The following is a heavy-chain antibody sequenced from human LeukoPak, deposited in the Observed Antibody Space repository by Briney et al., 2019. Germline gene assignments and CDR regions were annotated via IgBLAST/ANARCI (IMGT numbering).Heavy chain of an antibody. CDR1: GYSISSSYW. J-gene: IGHJ4*02. D-gene: IGHD1-14*01. CDR2: IYYSGRT. CDR3: ARKPDGHFPFDY. Sequence: SETLSLTCAVSGYSISSSYWLGWIRQPPGKGLEWSGYIYYSGRTYYNPSLKSRVTMSVDTPKNQFSLKLSSVTDVDPAVYYCARKPDGHFPFDYWGQGTLVSVSS. V-gene: IGHV4-28*01.